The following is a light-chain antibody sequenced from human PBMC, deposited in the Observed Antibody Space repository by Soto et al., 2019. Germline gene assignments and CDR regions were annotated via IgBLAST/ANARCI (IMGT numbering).Light chain of an antibody. Sequence: DIKMTQSPSTLPAYVGDRVTVTCRASQSIRSWLAWYQEKPGKAPKLLIYKASSLESGVPSRFSGSGSGTEFTLTISSLQPDDFATYYCQQYNSYWTFGQGTKVDNK. CDR1: QSIRSW. CDR3: QQYNSYWT. V-gene: IGKV1-5*03. CDR2: KAS. J-gene: IGKJ1*01.